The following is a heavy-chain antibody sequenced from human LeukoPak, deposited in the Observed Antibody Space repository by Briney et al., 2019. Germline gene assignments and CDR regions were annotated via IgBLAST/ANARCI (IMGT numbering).Heavy chain of an antibody. V-gene: IGHV3-23*01. CDR1: GFIFSVYT. CDR3: ARDIHDSSGYYYDY. CDR2: VSASGEKT. D-gene: IGHD3-22*01. Sequence: GGSLRLSCAASGFIFSVYTMSWVRQAPGKGLEWISAVSASGEKTYYADSVKGRFTVSRDNSKDTLYLHMNSLRAEDTALYYCARDIHDSSGYYYDYWGQGTLVTVSS. J-gene: IGHJ4*02.